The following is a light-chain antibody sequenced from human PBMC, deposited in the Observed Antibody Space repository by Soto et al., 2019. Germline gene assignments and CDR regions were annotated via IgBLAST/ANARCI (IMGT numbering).Light chain of an antibody. CDR1: QSVSSSY. V-gene: IGKV3-20*01. J-gene: IGKJ4*01. CDR2: GAS. Sequence: ENVFSQSPGTLSLSPGEKATPSLRALQSVSSSYLAWYQQKPGQAPRLLIYGASSRATGIPDRFSGSGSGTDFTLTISRLEPEDFAVYYCQQYGSSPLTFGGGTKVDIK. CDR3: QQYGSSPLT.